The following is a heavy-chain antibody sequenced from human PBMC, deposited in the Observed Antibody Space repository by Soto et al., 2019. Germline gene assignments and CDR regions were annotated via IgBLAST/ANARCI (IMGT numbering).Heavy chain of an antibody. Sequence: SETLSLTCTVSGGSISSGDYYLSWIRQPPGKGLEWIGYIYYSGSTYYNPSLKSRVTISVDTSKNQFSLKLSSVTAADTAVYYCARVAGYDSSGELDYWGQGTLVTVSS. CDR3: ARVAGYDSSGELDY. CDR2: IYYSGST. J-gene: IGHJ4*02. V-gene: IGHV4-30-4*01. CDR1: GGSISSGDYY. D-gene: IGHD3-22*01.